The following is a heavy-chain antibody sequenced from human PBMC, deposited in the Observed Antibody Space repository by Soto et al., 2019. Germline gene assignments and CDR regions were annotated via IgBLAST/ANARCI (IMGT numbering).Heavy chain of an antibody. Sequence: QVQLVQSGAEVKKPGASVKVSCKASGYTFTSYDINWVRQATGQGLEWMGWMNPNSGNTGYAQKLQGRVTMTRNTSISTAYMELRSMRSEDTAVYYCARGRKSWDEFDPWGQGTLVTVSS. J-gene: IGHJ5*02. CDR1: GYTFTSYD. CDR2: MNPNSGNT. V-gene: IGHV1-8*01. D-gene: IGHD6-13*01. CDR3: ARGRKSWDEFDP.